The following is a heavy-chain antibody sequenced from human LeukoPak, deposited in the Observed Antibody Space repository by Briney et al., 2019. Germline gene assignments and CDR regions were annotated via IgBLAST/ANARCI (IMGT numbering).Heavy chain of an antibody. CDR3: AKGIAVAGTELAD. CDR1: GFTFSGYA. J-gene: IGHJ4*02. V-gene: IGHV3-30*02. D-gene: IGHD6-19*01. Sequence: VGSLRLSCGASGFTFSGYAMHWVRQAPGKGLEWVSFIRYDGSIKYYADSVEGRFTISRDNSKNTLYLQMNSLRADDTAVYYCAKGIAVAGTELADWGQGTLVTVSA. CDR2: IRYDGSIK.